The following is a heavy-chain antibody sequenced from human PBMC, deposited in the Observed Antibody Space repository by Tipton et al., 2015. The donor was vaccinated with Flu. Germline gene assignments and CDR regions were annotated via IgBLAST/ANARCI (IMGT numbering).Heavy chain of an antibody. D-gene: IGHD3-3*01. CDR1: GGSISSSSYY. V-gene: IGHV4-39*07. CDR2: IYYSGST. J-gene: IGHJ5*02. Sequence: TLSLTCTVSGGSISSSSYYWGWIRQPPGKGLEWIGSIYYSGSTYYNPSLKSRVTISVDTSKNQFSLKLSSVTAADTAVHYCARREGTIQFDPWGQGTLVTVSS. CDR3: ARREGTIQFDP.